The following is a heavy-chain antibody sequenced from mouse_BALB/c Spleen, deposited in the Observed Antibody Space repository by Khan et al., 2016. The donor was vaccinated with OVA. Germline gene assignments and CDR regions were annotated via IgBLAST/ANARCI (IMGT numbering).Heavy chain of an antibody. Sequence: QVHLKQSGPGLVAPSQSLSITCTISGFSLTSFGVHWVRQPPGKGLEWLVVIWSDGSTTYNSALKSRLSISKDNSKSQVFLKMNGLQTDDTAMYYCARGYYGYVPYFDYWGQGTTLTVSS. CDR3: ARGYYGYVPYFDY. J-gene: IGHJ2*01. CDR1: GFSLTSFG. V-gene: IGHV2-6-1*01. CDR2: IWSDGST. D-gene: IGHD1-2*01.